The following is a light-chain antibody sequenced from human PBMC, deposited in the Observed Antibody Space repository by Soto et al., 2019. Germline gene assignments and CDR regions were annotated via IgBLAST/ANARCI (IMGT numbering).Light chain of an antibody. J-gene: IGLJ2*01. CDR2: GRN. V-gene: IGLV1-40*01. CDR3: QSYDTSLRAVV. CDR1: SSNVGAGYD. Sequence: QSVLTQPPSVSGAPGQRVTISCTGSSSNVGAGYDIHWYQQLPGRAPKVLIYGRNSRPSGVPDRFSGSKSGTSASLAITGLQAEDEADYYCQSYDTSLRAVVFGGGTKLTVL.